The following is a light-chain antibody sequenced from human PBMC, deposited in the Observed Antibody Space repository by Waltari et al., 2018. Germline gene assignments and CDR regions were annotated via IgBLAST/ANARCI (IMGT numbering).Light chain of an antibody. J-gene: IGKJ5*01. V-gene: IGKV3-20*01. CDR1: QSVNSIY. CDR3: QQYDTPPMT. CDR2: GVS. Sequence: DIVLTQSPGTLSLSPGERATLSCRASQSVNSIYFAWYQQKPGQTPRPLIYGVSLRAPGTPDRFSGSGSGTDFTLTISSLQPEDFAVYYCQQYDTPPMTFGQGTRLEIK.